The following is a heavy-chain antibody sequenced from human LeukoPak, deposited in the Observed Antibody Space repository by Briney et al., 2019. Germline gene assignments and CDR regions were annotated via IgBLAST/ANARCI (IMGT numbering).Heavy chain of an antibody. J-gene: IGHJ4*02. CDR1: GGSISSGNYY. Sequence: SETLSLTCTVSGGSISSGNYYWTWIRQPAGKGLEWIGRIYASGSTYYNPSLKSRVTISVDTSKNQFSLKLSSVTAADTAVYYCAREGQIQSFDCWGQGTLVTVSS. CDR2: IYASGST. V-gene: IGHV4-61*02. CDR3: AREGQIQSFDC. D-gene: IGHD5-18*01.